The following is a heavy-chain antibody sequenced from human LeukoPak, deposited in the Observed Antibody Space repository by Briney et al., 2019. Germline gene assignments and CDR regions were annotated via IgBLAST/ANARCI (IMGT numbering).Heavy chain of an antibody. D-gene: IGHD2-15*01. CDR2: ISVSGGVR. CDR1: GYPFSSYS. CDR3: AGRHCSGGGCYFAGADPFDY. J-gene: IGHJ4*02. Sequence: PGGSLRLSCVASGYPFSSYSMNWIRQAPGKGLEWVSYISVSGGVRSYADSVKGRFTISRDTSKNTLYLQMNSLRAEDTAVYFCAGRHCSGGGCYFAGADPFDYWGQGTLVTVSS. V-gene: IGHV3-48*01.